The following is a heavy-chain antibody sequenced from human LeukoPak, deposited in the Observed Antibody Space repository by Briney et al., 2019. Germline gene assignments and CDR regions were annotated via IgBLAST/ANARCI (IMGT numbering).Heavy chain of an antibody. V-gene: IGHV3-30*04. CDR3: AREGHGSGRAGAFDM. D-gene: IGHD6-19*01. Sequence: GGSLRLSCAASGFTFNTYPVHWVRQAPGKGLQWVAVVGGDGTSKAYEDSVKGRFTISRDNSRNTLYLQMDSLRPEDTAIYYCAREGHGSGRAGAFDMWGQGTMVTVSS. CDR1: GFTFNTYP. J-gene: IGHJ3*02. CDR2: VGGDGTSK.